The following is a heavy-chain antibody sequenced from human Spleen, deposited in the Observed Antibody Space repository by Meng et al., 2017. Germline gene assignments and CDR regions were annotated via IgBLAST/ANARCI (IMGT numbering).Heavy chain of an antibody. CDR1: GFTFSNAY. Sequence: GESLKISCEGSGFTFSNAYMTWVRQVPGKRLEWVSVIYRGDKTHYADSVRGRFSIFRDNYKDTLHLQMSSLRAEDTAIYYCARGYSSPSGDYYYGMDVWGQGTTVTVSS. CDR2: IYRGDKT. CDR3: ARGYSSPSGDYYYGMDV. D-gene: IGHD6-6*01. J-gene: IGHJ6*02. V-gene: IGHV3-53*01.